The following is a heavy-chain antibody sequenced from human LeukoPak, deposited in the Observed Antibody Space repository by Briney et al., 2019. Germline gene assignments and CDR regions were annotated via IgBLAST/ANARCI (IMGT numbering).Heavy chain of an antibody. Sequence: GGSLRLSCAASGFTFSSYSMNWVRQAPGMGLEWVSSISSGSSHINYADSVKGRFTISRDNAKNSVYLQITSLRADDTAVYYCVRDHDSNSRAFHFWGQGTMVTVSS. CDR2: ISSGSSHI. J-gene: IGHJ3*01. CDR1: GFTFSSYS. D-gene: IGHD6-6*01. CDR3: VRDHDSNSRAFHF. V-gene: IGHV3-21*01.